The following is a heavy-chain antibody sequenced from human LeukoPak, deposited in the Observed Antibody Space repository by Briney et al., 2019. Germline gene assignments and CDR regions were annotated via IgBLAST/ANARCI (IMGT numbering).Heavy chain of an antibody. D-gene: IGHD5-18*01. Sequence: SETLSLTCTVSGGSISSSSYYWGWIRQPPGKGLEWVGSIYYSGSTYYNPSLKSRVTISVDTSKNQFSLKLSSVTAADMAVYYCARELPRLPLDYWGQGTLVTVSS. CDR3: ARELPRLPLDY. V-gene: IGHV4-39*07. CDR1: GGSISSSSYY. CDR2: IYYSGST. J-gene: IGHJ4*02.